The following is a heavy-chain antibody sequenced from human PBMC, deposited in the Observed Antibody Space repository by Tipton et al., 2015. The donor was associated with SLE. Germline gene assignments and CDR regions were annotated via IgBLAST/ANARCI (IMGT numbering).Heavy chain of an antibody. CDR2: IHYSGST. J-gene: IGHJ4*02. V-gene: IGHV4-59*12. D-gene: IGHD3-16*01. Sequence: TLSLTCTVSGGSMSNSFWSWIRQPPGKGLGWIGSIHYSGSTNYNPSLKSRVTMSIDTTKKQFSLRLNSVTAADTAVYYCARVDDYIWAGYHPFDYWGQGMLVTVSS. CDR1: GGSMSNSF. CDR3: ARVDDYIWAGYHPFDY.